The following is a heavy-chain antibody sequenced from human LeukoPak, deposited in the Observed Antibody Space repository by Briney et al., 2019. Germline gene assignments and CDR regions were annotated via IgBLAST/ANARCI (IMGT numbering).Heavy chain of an antibody. CDR2: INSMRGGT. CDR1: GYTFTSYY. D-gene: IGHD3-22*01. V-gene: IGHV1-2*02. CDR3: ARALYYDSSGYYSSISYYFQH. Sequence: ASVKVSCKASGYTFTSYYLHWVRQAPGQGLEWMGWINSMRGGTNYAQKFQGRVTMTRDTSISTAYMELSRLRSDDTAEYYCARALYYDSSGYYSSISYYFQHWGQGTLVTVSS. J-gene: IGHJ1*01.